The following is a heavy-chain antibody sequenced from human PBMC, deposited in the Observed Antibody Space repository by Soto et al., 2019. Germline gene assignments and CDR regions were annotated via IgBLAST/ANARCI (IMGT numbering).Heavy chain of an antibody. D-gene: IGHD4-4*01. Sequence: GGSLRLSCVASGFTFSSALMDWVRQAPGKGLVWVSRMNSDGSSTTYADPVKGRFTISRDNAKNTLYLQMNSLRADDTAVYYCARVDYSNYAAYGMDVWGQGTTVTVSS. V-gene: IGHV3-74*01. CDR3: ARVDYSNYAAYGMDV. J-gene: IGHJ6*02. CDR1: GFTFSSAL. CDR2: MNSDGSST.